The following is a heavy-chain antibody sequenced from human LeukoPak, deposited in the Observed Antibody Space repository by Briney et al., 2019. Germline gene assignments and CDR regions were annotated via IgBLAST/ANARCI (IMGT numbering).Heavy chain of an antibody. J-gene: IGHJ4*02. CDR3: ARDWGRPGTSLYYFDY. Sequence: ASVKVSCKASGYTFTGYYMHWVRQAPGQGLEWMGWINPNSGGTNYAQKFQGRVTMTRDTSISTAYMELSRLRSDDTAVYDCARDWGRPGTSLYYFDYWGQGTLVTVSS. CDR2: INPNSGGT. V-gene: IGHV1-2*02. D-gene: IGHD3-16*01. CDR1: GYTFTGYY.